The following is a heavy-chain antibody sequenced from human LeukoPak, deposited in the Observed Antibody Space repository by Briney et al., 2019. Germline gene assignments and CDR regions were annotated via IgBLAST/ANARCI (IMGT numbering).Heavy chain of an antibody. D-gene: IGHD3-22*01. J-gene: IGHJ4*02. CDR2: ISGSGVST. CDR1: GFTFSSYA. CDR3: AKEPSSGQRGENCFDY. Sequence: GGSLRLSCAASGFTFSSYAMSWVRQAPGKGLEWVAAISGSGVSTYYADSVKGRFTISRDNSKNTLYLQVSSLRAEDTAVYYCAKEPSSGQRGENCFDYWGQGTLVTVSS. V-gene: IGHV3-23*01.